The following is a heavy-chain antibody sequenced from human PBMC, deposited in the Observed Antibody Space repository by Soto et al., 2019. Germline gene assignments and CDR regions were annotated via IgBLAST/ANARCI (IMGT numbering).Heavy chain of an antibody. Sequence: ASVKVSCKASGGTFSSYAISWVRQAPGQGLEWMGGIIPIFGTANYAQKFQGRVTITADKSTSTAYMELSSLRYEDTAVYYCAKDGPPEWGARYYDTIYGMDVWGQGTTVTVSS. V-gene: IGHV1-69*06. J-gene: IGHJ6*02. CDR1: GGTFSSYA. CDR3: AKDGPPEWGARYYDTIYGMDV. D-gene: IGHD3-22*01. CDR2: IIPIFGTA.